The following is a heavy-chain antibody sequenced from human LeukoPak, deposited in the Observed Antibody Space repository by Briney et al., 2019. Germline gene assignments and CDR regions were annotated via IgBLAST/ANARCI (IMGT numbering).Heavy chain of an antibody. V-gene: IGHV3-21*01. J-gene: IGHJ4*02. CDR2: ISSSRGYI. D-gene: IGHD5-12*01. Sequence: PGGSLRLSCAASGFTFSSYSMNWVRQAPGKGLDSVSRISSSRGYIYYADPVKGRFTISTENPNTSLYLQMNSLRADDTAVYYCARARGGGYDSLDYWGQGTLVTVSS. CDR3: ARARGGGYDSLDY. CDR1: GFTFSSYS.